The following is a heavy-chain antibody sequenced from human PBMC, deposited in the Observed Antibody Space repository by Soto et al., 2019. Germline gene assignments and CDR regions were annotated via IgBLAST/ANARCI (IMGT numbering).Heavy chain of an antibody. J-gene: IGHJ4*02. Sequence: GGAVRLSVAAGECVYIAGRRSMVNQAPGKGLEWVSALTDNGGGTYYADSVKGRFTVARDNSKNTLYLQMNSLRAEDTAIYYCAKVVVPPSSGYSFDHWAQGALVPVSS. V-gene: IGHV3-23*01. D-gene: IGHD3-22*01. CDR2: LTDNGGGT. CDR1: ECVYIAGR. CDR3: AKVVVPPSSGYSFDH.